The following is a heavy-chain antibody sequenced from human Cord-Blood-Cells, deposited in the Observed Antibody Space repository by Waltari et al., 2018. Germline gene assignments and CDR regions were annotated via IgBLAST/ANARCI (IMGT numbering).Heavy chain of an antibody. J-gene: IGHJ4*02. CDR1: GFPLSGPA. D-gene: IGHD3-22*01. CDR2: IRRKANSYAT. CDR3: TRPYDSSGYFIDY. V-gene: IGHV3-73*02. Sequence: EVQQVESGVGLVQPGWSLKPSCAPSGFPLSGPAIPWAARAPGKGLEWVGRIRRKANSYATAYAASVKGRFTISRDDSKNTAYLQMNSLKTEDTAVYYCTRPYDSSGYFIDYWGQGTLVTVSS.